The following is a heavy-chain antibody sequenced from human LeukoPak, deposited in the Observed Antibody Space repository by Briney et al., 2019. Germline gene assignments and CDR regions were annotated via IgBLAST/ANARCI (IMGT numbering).Heavy chain of an antibody. Sequence: PGRSLRPSCAASGFTFYDYAMHWVRHAPGKGLEWVSGISWNSGSIAYADSVKGRFTISRDNAKNSLYLQMNSLRAEDTALYYCAKDKLDIVATITIGYFDYWGQGTLVTVSS. CDR1: GFTFYDYA. V-gene: IGHV3-9*01. CDR2: ISWNSGSI. D-gene: IGHD5-12*01. J-gene: IGHJ4*02. CDR3: AKDKLDIVATITIGYFDY.